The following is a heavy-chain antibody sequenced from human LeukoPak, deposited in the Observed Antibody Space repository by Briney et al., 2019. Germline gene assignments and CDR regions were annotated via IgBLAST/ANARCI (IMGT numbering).Heavy chain of an antibody. CDR3: VKAITVSANFDC. CDR1: GFTFSSYD. CDR2: ISSNGGNT. Sequence: PGGSLRLSCSASGFTFSSYDMYWVGQAPGKGLEYVSAISSNGGNTYYADSVKGRFTISRDNSKNTLYLQMSSLRTEDTAIYYCVKAITVSANFDCGGQGTLVTVSS. D-gene: IGHD2-15*01. J-gene: IGHJ4*02. V-gene: IGHV3-64D*09.